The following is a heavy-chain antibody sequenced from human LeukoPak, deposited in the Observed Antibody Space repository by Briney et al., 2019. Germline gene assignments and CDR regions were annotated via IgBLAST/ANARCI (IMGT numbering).Heavy chain of an antibody. J-gene: IGHJ4*02. Sequence: PSETLSLTCAVSGYSISSGYYWGWIRPPPGKGLEWIGSIYHSGSTYYNPPLKSRVTISVDTSKNQFSLKLSSVTAADAAVYCCVGSAWIQLEAGKRGIYCWGQRTLVTVSS. CDR2: IYHSGST. D-gene: IGHD5-18*01. V-gene: IGHV4-38-2*01. CDR3: VGSAWIQLEAGKRGIYC. CDR1: GYSISSGYY.